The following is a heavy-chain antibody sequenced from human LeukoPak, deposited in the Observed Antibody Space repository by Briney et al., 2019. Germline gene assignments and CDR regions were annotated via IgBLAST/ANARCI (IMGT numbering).Heavy chain of an antibody. V-gene: IGHV4-61*01. CDR3: ARSLSRSSYGNFDY. J-gene: IGHJ4*02. Sequence: SETLSLTCSVSGGSVSSANYYWSWVRQPPGKGLEWIGYLSYSGSTSYNPSLKRRVTISADTSKNQFSLKMNSVTAADTAVYYCARSLSRSSYGNFDYWGQGTLVTVSP. D-gene: IGHD3-10*01. CDR2: LSYSGST. CDR1: GGSVSSANYY.